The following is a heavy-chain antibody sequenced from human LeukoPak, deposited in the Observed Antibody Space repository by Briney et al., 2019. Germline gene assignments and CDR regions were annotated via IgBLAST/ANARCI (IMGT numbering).Heavy chain of an antibody. Sequence: GGSLRLSCAASGFTFSSSWMHWVRQAPGKGLVWVSRINGDGSSTSYADSVKGRFTISRDNAKNTLYLQMNGLRAEDTAVYYCARDGDSSGYYVNFDYWGQGTLVTVSS. V-gene: IGHV3-74*01. CDR3: ARDGDSSGYYVNFDY. CDR1: GFTFSSSW. J-gene: IGHJ4*02. CDR2: INGDGSST. D-gene: IGHD3-22*01.